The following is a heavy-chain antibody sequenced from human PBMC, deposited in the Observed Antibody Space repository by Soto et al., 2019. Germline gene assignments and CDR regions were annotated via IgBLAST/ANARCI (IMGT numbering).Heavy chain of an antibody. CDR1: GFTFSSYS. J-gene: IGHJ5*02. V-gene: IGHV3-48*04. CDR3: ARELGTQHDL. D-gene: IGHD7-27*01. Sequence: GGSLRLSCAASGFTFSSYSMNWVRQAPGKGLEWVSSISSSSSTIYYADSVKGRFTISRDNAKNSLYLQMNSLRAEDTAVYYFARELGTQHDLWGQGTLVTVSS. CDR2: ISSSSSTI.